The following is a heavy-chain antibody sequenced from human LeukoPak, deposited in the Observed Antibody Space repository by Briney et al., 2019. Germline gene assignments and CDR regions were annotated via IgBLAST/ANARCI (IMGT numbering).Heavy chain of an antibody. V-gene: IGHV3-9*01. J-gene: IGHJ4*02. Sequence: PGRSLRLSCAASGFTFDDYAMRWVRQAPGKGLEWVSGISWNSGSIGYADSVKGRFTISRDNAKNSLYLQMNSLRAEDTALYYCAKDSSGSAPYYFDYWGQGTLVTVSS. D-gene: IGHD3-22*01. CDR1: GFTFDDYA. CDR3: AKDSSGSAPYYFDY. CDR2: ISWNSGSI.